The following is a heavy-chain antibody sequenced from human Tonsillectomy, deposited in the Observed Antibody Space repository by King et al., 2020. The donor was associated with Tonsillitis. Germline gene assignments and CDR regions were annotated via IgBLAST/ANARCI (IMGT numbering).Heavy chain of an antibody. Sequence: VQLVESGGGLVKPGGSLRLSCAASGFPYRNAWMNWVRQAPGKGLEWVGRIKSITDGGTTDYAAPVKDRFTISRDDSKHTLFLQMNSLKTENTAVYYCSIPPEAGPGYWGQGTLVTVSS. CDR2: IKSITDGGTT. D-gene: IGHD6-13*01. CDR3: SIPPEAGPGY. V-gene: IGHV3-15*01. J-gene: IGHJ4*02. CDR1: GFPYRNAW.